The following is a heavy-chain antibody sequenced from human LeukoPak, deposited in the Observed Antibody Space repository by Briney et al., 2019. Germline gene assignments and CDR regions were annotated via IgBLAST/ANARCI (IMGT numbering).Heavy chain of an antibody. V-gene: IGHV3-21*01. CDR3: ARGIAVAGTRFDP. D-gene: IGHD6-19*01. CDR2: ISSSSSYI. Sequence: PGGSLRLSCAASGFTFSSYSMNWVRQAPGKGLEWVSSISSSSSYIYYADSVKGRFTISRDNAKNSLYLQMNSLRAEDTAVYYCARGIAVAGTRFDPWGQGTLVTVSS. J-gene: IGHJ5*02. CDR1: GFTFSSYS.